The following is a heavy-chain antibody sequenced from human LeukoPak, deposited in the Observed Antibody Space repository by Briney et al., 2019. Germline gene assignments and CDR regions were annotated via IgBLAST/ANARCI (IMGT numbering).Heavy chain of an antibody. CDR2: IYYSGST. D-gene: IGHD6-6*01. CDR1: GGSISSSSYY. Sequence: ASETLSLTCTVSGGSISSSSYYWGWIRQPPGKGLEWIGSIYYSGSTYYNPSLKSRVTISVDTSKNQFSLKLSSVTAADTAVYYCAGEYSSSSGDYWGQGTLVTVSS. CDR3: AGEYSSSSGDY. J-gene: IGHJ4*02. V-gene: IGHV4-39*01.